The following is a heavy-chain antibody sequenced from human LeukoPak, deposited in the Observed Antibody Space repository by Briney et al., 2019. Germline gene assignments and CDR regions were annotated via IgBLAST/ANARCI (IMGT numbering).Heavy chain of an antibody. CDR1: GYTFISYY. Sequence: ASVKVSCKASGYTFISYYMHWVRQAPGQGLEWMGIINPSGGSTSYAQKFQSRVTMTRDTSTSTVYMELSSLRSEDTAVYYCARGASQPHYYGSGSSSYYFDYWGQGTLVTVSS. V-gene: IGHV1-46*01. CDR3: ARGASQPHYYGSGSSSYYFDY. D-gene: IGHD3-10*01. J-gene: IGHJ4*02. CDR2: INPSGGST.